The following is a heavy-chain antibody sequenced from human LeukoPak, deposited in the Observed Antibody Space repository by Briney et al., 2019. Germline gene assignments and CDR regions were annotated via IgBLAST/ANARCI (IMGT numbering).Heavy chain of an antibody. CDR2: IYTSGST. D-gene: IGHD5-24*01. CDR3: ARQGDSYNFFDP. Sequence: SETLSLTCTVSGGSISSYYWSWIRQPPGKGLEWIGYIYTSGSTNYNPSLKSRVTISVDTSKNQFSLKLSSVTAADTAVYYCARQGDSYNFFDPWGQGTLVTVSS. CDR1: GGSISSYY. V-gene: IGHV4-4*09. J-gene: IGHJ5*02.